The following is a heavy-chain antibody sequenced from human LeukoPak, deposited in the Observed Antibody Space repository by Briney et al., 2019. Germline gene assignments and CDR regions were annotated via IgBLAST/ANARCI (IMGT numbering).Heavy chain of an antibody. J-gene: IGHJ4*02. D-gene: IGHD5-24*01. Sequence: SETLSLTCTVSGGSISSYYWSWIRQPAGKGLEWIGRIYTSGSTNYNPSLKSRVTMSVDTSKNQFSLKLSSVTAADTAVCYCARSRDGYNSYYFDYWGQGTLVTVSS. CDR3: ARSRDGYNSYYFDY. CDR2: IYTSGST. CDR1: GGSISSYY. V-gene: IGHV4-4*07.